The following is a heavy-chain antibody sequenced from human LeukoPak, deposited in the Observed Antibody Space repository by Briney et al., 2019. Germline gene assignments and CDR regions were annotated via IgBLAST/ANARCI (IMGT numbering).Heavy chain of an antibody. CDR2: ISTTGSTV. D-gene: IGHD6-13*01. CDR1: GFTFSSYA. CDR3: ARATPLQQLVYPDELDY. V-gene: IGHV3-48*01. J-gene: IGHJ4*02. Sequence: GGSLRLSCAASGFTFSSYAMSWVRQAPGKGLEWVSYISTTGSTVYYADSVKGRFTISRDNSKNTLYLQMNSLRAEDTAVYYCARATPLQQLVYPDELDYWGQGTLVTVSS.